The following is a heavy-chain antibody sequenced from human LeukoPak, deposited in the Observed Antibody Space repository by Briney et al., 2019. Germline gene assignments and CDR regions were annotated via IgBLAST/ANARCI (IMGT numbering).Heavy chain of an antibody. CDR2: IYYSGST. J-gene: IGHJ6*03. CDR3: ARIPLPAAGYYYYYMDV. Sequence: SSETLSLTCTVSGGSISSGDYYWSWIRQPPGKGLEWIGYIYYSGSTYYNPSLKSRVTISVDTSKNQFSLKLSSVTAADTAVYYCARIPLPAAGYYYYYMDVWGKGTTVTVSS. CDR1: GGSISSGDYY. V-gene: IGHV4-30-4*08. D-gene: IGHD2-2*01.